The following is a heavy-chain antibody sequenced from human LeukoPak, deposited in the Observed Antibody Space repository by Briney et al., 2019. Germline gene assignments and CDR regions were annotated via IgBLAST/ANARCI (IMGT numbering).Heavy chain of an antibody. V-gene: IGHV1-46*01. CDR3: ARGIGQQLSTVGFDY. CDR1: GYTFTSYY. J-gene: IGHJ4*02. D-gene: IGHD6-13*01. Sequence: ASVKVSCKASGYTFTSYYMHWVRQAPGQGREWMGIINLSGGSTSYAQKFQGRVTMTRDTSTSTVYMELSSLRSEDTAVYYCARGIGQQLSTVGFDYWGQGTLVTVSS. CDR2: INLSGGST.